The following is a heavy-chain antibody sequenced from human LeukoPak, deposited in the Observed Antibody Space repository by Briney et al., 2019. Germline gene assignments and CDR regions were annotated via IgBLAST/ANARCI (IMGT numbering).Heavy chain of an antibody. CDR2: IYHSGST. CDR1: GGSISSGGYS. Sequence: ASQTLSLTCAVSGGSISSGGYSWRWIRQPRGRGLEWIGYIYHSGSTYYNPSLKSRVTISVDRSKNQFSLKLSSVTAADTAVYYCARGYCSSTSCYIFDYWGQGTLVTVSS. D-gene: IGHD2-2*01. CDR3: ARGYCSSTSCYIFDY. J-gene: IGHJ4*02. V-gene: IGHV4-30-2*01.